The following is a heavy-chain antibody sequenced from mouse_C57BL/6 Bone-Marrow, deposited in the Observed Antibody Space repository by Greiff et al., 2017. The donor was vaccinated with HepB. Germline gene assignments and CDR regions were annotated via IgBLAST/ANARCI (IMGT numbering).Heavy chain of an antibody. D-gene: IGHD3-2*02. CDR1: GYAFSSYW. CDR3: ARRDSSGYWFAY. V-gene: IGHV1-80*01. CDR2: IYPGDGDT. J-gene: IGHJ3*01. Sequence: QVQLQQSGAELVKPGASVKISCKASGYAFSSYWMNWAKQRPGKGLEWIGQIYPGDGDTNYNGKFKGKATLTADKSSSTAYMQLSSLTSEDSAVYFCARRDSSGYWFAYWGQGTLVTVSA.